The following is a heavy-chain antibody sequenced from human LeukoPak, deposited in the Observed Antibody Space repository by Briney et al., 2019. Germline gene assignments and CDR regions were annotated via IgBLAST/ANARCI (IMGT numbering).Heavy chain of an antibody. J-gene: IGHJ4*02. CDR2: ISGSGGST. Sequence: GGSLRLSCAASGFTFSSYAMSWVRQAPGKGLEWVSAISGSGGSTYYADSVKGRFTISRDNSKNTLYLQMNSLRAEDTAVYYCAKDRYYDSSGYYSFDYWGQGTLVTDSS. CDR3: AKDRYYDSSGYYSFDY. CDR1: GFTFSSYA. V-gene: IGHV3-23*01. D-gene: IGHD3-22*01.